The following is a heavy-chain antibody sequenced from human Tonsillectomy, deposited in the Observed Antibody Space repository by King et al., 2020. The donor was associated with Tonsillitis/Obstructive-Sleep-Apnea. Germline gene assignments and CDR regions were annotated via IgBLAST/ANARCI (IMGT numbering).Heavy chain of an antibody. CDR2: IYYSGST. CDR1: GGSINSRSFY. D-gene: IGHD6-13*01. CDR3: ARVSSSWYVGY. Sequence: QLQESGPGLVKPSETLSLTCTVSGGSINSRSFYWGWIRQPPGQGLECIGSIYYSGSTYYSPSLKSRVTISVDTSKNQFSLRLSSVTAADTAVYYCARVSSSWYVGYWGQGTLVTVSS. V-gene: IGHV4-39*01. J-gene: IGHJ4*02.